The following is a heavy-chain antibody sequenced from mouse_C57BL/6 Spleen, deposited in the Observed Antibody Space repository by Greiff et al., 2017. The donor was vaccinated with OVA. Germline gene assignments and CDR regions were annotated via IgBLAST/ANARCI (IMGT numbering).Heavy chain of an antibody. CDR1: GYSITSGYY. D-gene: IGHD1-1*01. Sequence: ESGPGLVKPSQSLSLTCSVTGYSITSGYYWNWIRQFPGNKLEWMGYISYDGSNNYNPSLKNRISITRDTSKNQFFLKLNSVTTEDTATYYCARGVTTVVEEDWFAYWGQGTLVTVSA. J-gene: IGHJ3*01. CDR3: ARGVTTVVEEDWFAY. V-gene: IGHV3-6*01. CDR2: ISYDGSN.